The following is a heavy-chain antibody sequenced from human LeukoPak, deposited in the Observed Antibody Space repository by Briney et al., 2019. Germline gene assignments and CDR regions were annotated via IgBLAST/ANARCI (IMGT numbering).Heavy chain of an antibody. Sequence: GGSLRLSCAASGFTFSNAWMSWVRQAPGKGLEWVGRIKSKIDGGTTDYAAPVKGRFTLSRDDSKNTLDLQMNSLKTEDTAVYYCTTGDYEDHWGQGALVTVSS. V-gene: IGHV3-15*01. D-gene: IGHD4-17*01. CDR3: TTGDYEDH. CDR1: GFTFSNAW. CDR2: IKSKIDGGTT. J-gene: IGHJ4*02.